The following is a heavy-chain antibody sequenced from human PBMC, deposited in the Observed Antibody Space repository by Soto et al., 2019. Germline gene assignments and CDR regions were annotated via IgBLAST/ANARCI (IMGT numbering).Heavy chain of an antibody. CDR3: ARESVRVADDDFDI. CDR1: DCSSSSGGYY. CDR2: IYYSGST. D-gene: IGHD2-15*01. V-gene: IGHV4-31*03. J-gene: IGHJ3*02. Sequence: ESRSRNCHLHDCSSSSGGYYWSWIRQHPGKGLEWIGYIYYSGSTYYNPSLKSRVTISVDTSKNQFSLKLSSVTAADTAVYYCARESVRVADDDFDIQGQGTIVTVSS.